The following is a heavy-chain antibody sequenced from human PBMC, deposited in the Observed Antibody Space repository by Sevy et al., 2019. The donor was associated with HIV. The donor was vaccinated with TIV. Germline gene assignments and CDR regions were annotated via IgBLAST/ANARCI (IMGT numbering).Heavy chain of an antibody. CDR1: GFTFSIYA. J-gene: IGHJ6*02. Sequence: GGSLRLSCAASGFTFSIYAMSWVRQAPGKGLEWVSSISRSGGSTNYAVSVKGRLTISRDNSKSTLFLQMNSLRAEDTAVYYCAKVDVVVPVADYGLDVWGQGTTVTVSS. CDR2: ISRSGGST. D-gene: IGHD2-2*01. V-gene: IGHV3-23*01. CDR3: AKVDVVVPVADYGLDV.